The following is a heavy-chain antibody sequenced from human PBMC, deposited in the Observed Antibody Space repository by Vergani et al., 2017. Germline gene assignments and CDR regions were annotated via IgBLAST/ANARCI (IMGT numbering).Heavy chain of an antibody. CDR2: IYYSGST. V-gene: IGHV4-39*01. CDR3: ARHRGSGGFFPSSYFYGMDV. D-gene: IGHD3-10*01. CDR1: GASIRSSNYY. J-gene: IGHJ6*02. Sequence: QLQLQESGPGLVKPSATLSLTCSVSGASIRSSNYYWGWIRQPPGKGLEWIASIYYSGSTYYNPSLKSRVTISVDTSKNRFSLKLSSVTAADTAVYYCARHRGSGGFFPSSYFYGMDVWGHGTTVTVSS.